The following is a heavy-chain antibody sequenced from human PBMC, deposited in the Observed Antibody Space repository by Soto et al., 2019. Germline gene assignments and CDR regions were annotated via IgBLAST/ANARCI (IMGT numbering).Heavy chain of an antibody. CDR2: IYPGDSDT. D-gene: IGHD3-10*01. J-gene: IGHJ6*02. Sequence: PGESLKISCKGSGYSFTSYWIGWVRQMPGKGLEWMGIIYPGDSDTRYSPSFQGQVTISADKSISTAYLQWSSLKASDTAMYYCVKTLVRRVSSCYYFYLLDVWGQRTTVPVSS. V-gene: IGHV5-51*01. CDR1: GYSFTSYW. CDR3: VKTLVRRVSSCYYFYLLDV.